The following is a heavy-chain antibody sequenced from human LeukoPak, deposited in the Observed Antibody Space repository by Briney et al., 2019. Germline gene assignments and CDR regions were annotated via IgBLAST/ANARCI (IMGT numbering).Heavy chain of an antibody. CDR1: GGTFSSYA. Sequence: SVKVSCKASGGTFSSYAISWVRQPPGQGLEWMGGIIPIFGTANYAQKFQGRVTITANESTSTAYMELSSLRSEDTAVYYCARGSGGSYSGGEYFDYWGQGTLVTVSS. D-gene: IGHD1-26*01. J-gene: IGHJ4*02. CDR3: ARGSGGSYSGGEYFDY. V-gene: IGHV1-69*13. CDR2: IIPIFGTA.